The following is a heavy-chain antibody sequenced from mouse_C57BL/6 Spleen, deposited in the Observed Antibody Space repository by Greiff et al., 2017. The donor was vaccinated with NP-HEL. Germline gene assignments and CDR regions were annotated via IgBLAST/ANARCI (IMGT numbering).Heavy chain of an antibody. D-gene: IGHD1-1*01. CDR1: GYTFTSYW. Sequence: QVQLQQPGAELVKPGASVKLSCKASGYTFTSYWMQWVKQRPGQGLEWIGELDPSDSYTNYNQKFKGKAKLTVATSSSTAYMQLSSLTSEDSAVYYCATRGSKSPGYYFDYWGQGTTLTVSS. CDR2: LDPSDSYT. CDR3: ATRGSKSPGYYFDY. J-gene: IGHJ2*01. V-gene: IGHV1-50*01.